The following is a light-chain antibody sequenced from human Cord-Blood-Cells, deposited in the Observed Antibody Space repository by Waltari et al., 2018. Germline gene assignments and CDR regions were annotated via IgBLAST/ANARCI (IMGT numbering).Light chain of an antibody. CDR2: EGS. CDR3: CSYAGSSTWV. J-gene: IGLJ3*02. CDR1: SSDVGSYNL. V-gene: IGLV2-23*01. Sequence: QSALTQPASVSGSPGQSITISCTGTSSDVGSYNLVSWYQQHPGKAPKLMIYEGSKRRSGVSNRFSGSKCVNTASLTISGLQAEDECDYYCCSYAGSSTWVFGGGTKLTVL.